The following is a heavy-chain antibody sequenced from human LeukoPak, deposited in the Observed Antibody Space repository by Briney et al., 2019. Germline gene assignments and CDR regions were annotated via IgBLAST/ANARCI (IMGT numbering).Heavy chain of an antibody. CDR1: GGSISSSSYY. Sequence: SETLSLTCTVSGGSISSSSYYWGWIRQPPGKGLEWIGSIYYSGSTYYNPSLKSRVTLSLDTSKNQFSLKLSSVTAADTAVYYCARDQVDYDIPDHFDYWGKGTLVAVSS. J-gene: IGHJ4*02. CDR2: IYYSGST. V-gene: IGHV4-39*07. D-gene: IGHD3-22*01. CDR3: ARDQVDYDIPDHFDY.